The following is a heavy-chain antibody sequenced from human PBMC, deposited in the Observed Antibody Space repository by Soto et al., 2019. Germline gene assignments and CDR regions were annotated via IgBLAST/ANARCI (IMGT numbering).Heavy chain of an antibody. Sequence: SETLSLTCAVSGYSISTGYYWRWIRLPPGKGLEWIGSIYHSGNTYYNLSLKSRVTISVDTSKTQCSLKLSSVTAADTAVYYGARVGRNYYDSSGYWPIASYYGMDVWGPGTTV. CDR2: IYHSGNT. CDR3: ARVGRNYYDSSGYWPIASYYGMDV. D-gene: IGHD3-22*01. V-gene: IGHV4-38-2*01. CDR1: GYSISTGYY. J-gene: IGHJ6*02.